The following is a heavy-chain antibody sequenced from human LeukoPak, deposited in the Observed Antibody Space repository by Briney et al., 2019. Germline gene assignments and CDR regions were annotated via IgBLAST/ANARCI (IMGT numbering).Heavy chain of an antibody. D-gene: IGHD3-3*01. V-gene: IGHV3-48*01. J-gene: IGHJ4*02. Sequence: GSLRLSCAASGFTFSSYNMNWVRQAPGKGLEWVSYISSSSSTIYYADSVKGRFTISRDNAKNSLYLQMNSLRAEDTAVYYCARVWAYDFWSGYSDYWGQGTLVTVSS. CDR3: ARVWAYDFWSGYSDY. CDR1: GFTFSSYN. CDR2: ISSSSSTI.